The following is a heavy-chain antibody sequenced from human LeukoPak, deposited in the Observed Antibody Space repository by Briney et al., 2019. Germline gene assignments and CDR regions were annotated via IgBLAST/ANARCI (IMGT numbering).Heavy chain of an antibody. V-gene: IGHV4-30-4*01. CDR2: IYYSGST. J-gene: IGHJ4*02. D-gene: IGHD4-23*01. CDR3: ARDRHDYGGNSGFDY. CDR1: GGSISSGDYY. Sequence: SQTLSLTCTVSGGSISSGDYYWSWIRQPPGKGLEWIGYIYYSGSTYCNPSLKSRVTISVDTSKNQFSLKLSSVTAADTAVYYCARDRHDYGGNSGFDYWGQGTLVTVSS.